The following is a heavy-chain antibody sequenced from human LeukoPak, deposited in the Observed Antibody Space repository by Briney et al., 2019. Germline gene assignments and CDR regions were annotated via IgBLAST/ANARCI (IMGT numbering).Heavy chain of an antibody. V-gene: IGHV1-46*01. CDR3: ARGGTLAVADPRESWYFDL. D-gene: IGHD6-19*01. CDR2: INPSGGST. J-gene: IGHJ2*01. Sequence: ASVKASCKASGYTFTSYYMHWVRQAPGQGLEWMGIINPSGGSTSYAQKFQGRVTMTRDTSTSTVYMELSSLRSEDTAVYYCARGGTLAVADPRESWYFDLWGRGTLVTVSS. CDR1: GYTFTSYY.